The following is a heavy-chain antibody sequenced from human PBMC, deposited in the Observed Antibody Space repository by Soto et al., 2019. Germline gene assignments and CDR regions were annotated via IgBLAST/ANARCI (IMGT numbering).Heavy chain of an antibody. D-gene: IGHD3-9*01. CDR3: ARGYDILTGPGRSFDY. CDR2: IWYDGSNK. CDR1: GFTFSSYG. J-gene: IGHJ4*02. Sequence: QVQLVESGGGLVQPGRSLRLSCAASGFTFSSYGMHWVRQAPGKGLEWVAVIWYDGSNKYYADSVKGRFTISRDNSKNTLYLQMNSLRAEDTAVYYCARGYDILTGPGRSFDYWGQGTLVTVSS. V-gene: IGHV3-33*01.